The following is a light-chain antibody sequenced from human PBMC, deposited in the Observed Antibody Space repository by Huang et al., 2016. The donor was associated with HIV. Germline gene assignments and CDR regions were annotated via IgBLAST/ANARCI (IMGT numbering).Light chain of an antibody. J-gene: IGKJ1*01. Sequence: EIVMTQSPATVSVSPGERATLSCKASQSVTSTLAWYQQKPGQAPRPLIYDASTRATGLPARFSGSGSGTEFTLTISSLQSEDFAVYYCQQYNNWPRTFGQGTKVEV. CDR1: QSVTST. V-gene: IGKV3D-15*01. CDR2: DAS. CDR3: QQYNNWPRT.